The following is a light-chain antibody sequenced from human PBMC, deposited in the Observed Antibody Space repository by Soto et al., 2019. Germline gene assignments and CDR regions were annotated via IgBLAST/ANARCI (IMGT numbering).Light chain of an antibody. CDR3: AAWDDNLNGPL. CDR1: SSNIGNNY. V-gene: IGLV1-51*01. J-gene: IGLJ3*02. CDR2: DNN. Sequence: QSVLTQPPSVSAAPGQKVTISCSGSSSNIGNNYVSWYQQLPGTAPKLLIYDNNKRPSGIPDRFSGSKSGTSASLAISGLQSEDEAEYYCAAWDDNLNGPLFGGGTQLTVL.